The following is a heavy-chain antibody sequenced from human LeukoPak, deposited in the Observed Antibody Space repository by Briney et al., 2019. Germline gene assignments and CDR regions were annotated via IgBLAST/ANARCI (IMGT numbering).Heavy chain of an antibody. J-gene: IGHJ4*02. CDR2: FHTDGGT. CDR3: ARGSGPGVTTIDS. D-gene: IGHD4-17*01. CDR1: GLTFSSYD. V-gene: IGHV3-13*01. Sequence: GSLRLSCAASGLTFSSYDMHWVRQAPGEGLEWVSAFHTDGGTFYLDSVRGRFTVSREDATNSLYLQLDTLRAGDTAVYYCARGSGPGVTTIDSWGQGTLVLVSS.